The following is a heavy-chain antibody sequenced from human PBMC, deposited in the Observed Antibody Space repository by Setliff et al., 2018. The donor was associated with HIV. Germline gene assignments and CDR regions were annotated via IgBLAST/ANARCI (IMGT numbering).Heavy chain of an antibody. Sequence: SVKVSCKASGGTFSSYAISWVRQAPGQGLEWMGGIIPIFGTTNYAQKFQGRVTITTDESTTTAYMELSSLRSEDTALYYCARVRLSMVRGPFDAFDIWGQGTMVTVSS. V-gene: IGHV1-69*05. CDR1: GGTFSSYA. CDR3: ARVRLSMVRGPFDAFDI. D-gene: IGHD3-10*01. J-gene: IGHJ3*02. CDR2: IIPIFGTT.